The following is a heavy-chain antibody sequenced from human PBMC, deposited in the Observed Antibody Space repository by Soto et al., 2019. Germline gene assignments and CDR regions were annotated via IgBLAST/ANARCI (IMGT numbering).Heavy chain of an antibody. CDR1: GYTFTNFG. V-gene: IGHV1-18*01. D-gene: IGHD3-16*01. J-gene: IGHJ4*02. Sequence: QVQLVQSGAEVKKPGASVKVSCKASGYTFTNFGISWVRQAPGQGLEWMGWISAYNGNTNYAQKFQGRVTMTTDTSRRTAYREVRRLRFDDPAVYYGARGGTPIDYWGQGTLVTVSS. CDR2: ISAYNGNT. CDR3: ARGGTPIDY.